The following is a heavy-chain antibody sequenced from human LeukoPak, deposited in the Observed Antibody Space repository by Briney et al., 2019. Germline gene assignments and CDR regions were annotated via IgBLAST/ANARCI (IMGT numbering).Heavy chain of an antibody. CDR2: IKSKTDGGTT. CDR3: TTGTPPGYCSSTSCYRGDAFDI. D-gene: IGHD2-2*01. CDR1: GFTFSNAW. Sequence: GGSLRLSCAASGFTFSNAWMSWVRQAPGKGLEWVGRIKSKTDGGTTDYAAPVKGRFTISRDDSINTLYLQMNSLKTEDTAVYYCTTGTPPGYCSSTSCYRGDAFDIWGQGTMVTVSS. J-gene: IGHJ3*02. V-gene: IGHV3-15*01.